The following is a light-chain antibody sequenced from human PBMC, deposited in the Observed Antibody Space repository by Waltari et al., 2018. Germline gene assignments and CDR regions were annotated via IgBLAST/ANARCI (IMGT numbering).Light chain of an antibody. Sequence: SYVLTQPPSVSVAPGETASITCGENNIGGRSVHWYQKKPGQAPVLIVYDDSGRPSGIPERFSGSNSGNTATLTISRVEAGDEADYYCQVWDSASDHYVFGTGTKVTAL. J-gene: IGLJ1*01. CDR2: DDS. CDR1: NIGGRS. CDR3: QVWDSASDHYV. V-gene: IGLV3-21*02.